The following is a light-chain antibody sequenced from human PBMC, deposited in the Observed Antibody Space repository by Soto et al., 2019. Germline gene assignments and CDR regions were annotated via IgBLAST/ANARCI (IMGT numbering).Light chain of an antibody. Sequence: QAVVTQPPSVSGAPGQRVTVSCTGSSSNIGAGYDVHWYQQLPGTAPKLLIYGNNNRPSAVPARFSGSTSGTSASLAITGLQTEDEADYYCQSYDSSLSVVVFGGGTKLTVL. CDR1: SSNIGAGYD. V-gene: IGLV1-40*01. CDR3: QSYDSSLSVVV. J-gene: IGLJ2*01. CDR2: GNN.